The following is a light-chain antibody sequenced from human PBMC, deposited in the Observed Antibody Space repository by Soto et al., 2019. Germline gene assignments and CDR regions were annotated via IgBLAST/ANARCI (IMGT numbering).Light chain of an antibody. J-gene: IGLJ2*01. V-gene: IGLV1-47*01. CDR1: SSNIGSNY. CDR3: AAWDDSLSAVV. Sequence: QSVLTQPPSASGTPGQRVTISCSGSSSNIGSNYVYWYQQFPGSAPNLLIYRNDQRPSGVPDRFSGSKSGTSASLAISGRLSDEEADYYCAAWDDSLSAVVFGGGTKLTVL. CDR2: RND.